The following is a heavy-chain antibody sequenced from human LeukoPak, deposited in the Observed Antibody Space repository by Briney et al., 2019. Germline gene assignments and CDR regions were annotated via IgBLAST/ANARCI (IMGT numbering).Heavy chain of an antibody. V-gene: IGHV4-61*02. CDR3: ARDITTMVRGIVQSYYYYMDV. Sequence: PSETLSLTCTVSGGSISSSSYYWSWIRQPAGKGLEWIGRIYTSGSSNYNPSLKSRVTMSVDTSKNQFSLKLSSVTAADTAVYYCARDITTMVRGIVQSYYYYMDVWGKGTTVTISS. J-gene: IGHJ6*03. D-gene: IGHD3-10*01. CDR2: IYTSGSS. CDR1: GGSISSSSYY.